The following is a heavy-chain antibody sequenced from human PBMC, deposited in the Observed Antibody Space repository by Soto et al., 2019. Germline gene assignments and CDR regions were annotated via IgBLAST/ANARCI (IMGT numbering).Heavy chain of an antibody. J-gene: IGHJ4*02. CDR1: GGSISDYY. V-gene: IGHV4-59*12. CDR3: AIRGYSYGFDY. Sequence: SETLSLTCTVSGGSISDYYWSWIRQPPGKGLEWIGYIYYSGTTNYSPSLRSRVTISVDTSKNQFSLKLSSVTAADTAVYYCAIRGYSYGFDYWGQGTLVTVSS. CDR2: IYYSGTT. D-gene: IGHD5-18*01.